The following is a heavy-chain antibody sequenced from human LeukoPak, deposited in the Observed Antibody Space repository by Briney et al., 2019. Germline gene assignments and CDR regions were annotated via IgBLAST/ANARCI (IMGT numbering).Heavy chain of an antibody. CDR1: GFTFSSYA. J-gene: IGHJ5*02. CDR3: AKKYNTGLDP. V-gene: IGHV3-23*01. D-gene: IGHD1-14*01. Sequence: PGGSLRLSCAASGFTFSSYAMSRVRQAPGKGLEWVSDINGSGASTYYADSVKGRFTISRDNSKNTLYLQMNSLRAEDTAVYYCAKKYNTGLDPWGQGTLVTVSS. CDR2: INGSGAST.